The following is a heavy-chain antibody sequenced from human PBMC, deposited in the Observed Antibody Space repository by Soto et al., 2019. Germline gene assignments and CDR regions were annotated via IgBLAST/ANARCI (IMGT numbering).Heavy chain of an antibody. V-gene: IGHV3-21*02. Sequence: EVQLVESGGRLVKPGGSLRLSCAASGFNLNIYTMNWVRQAPGKGLEWVPSITNSGAHMYYADAAKGRFTVSRDNAKNSVFLEMNSLRVEDSAVYYCVRDLVGATAGYQNNFADPWGQGALVIVSS. CDR1: GFNLNIYT. J-gene: IGHJ5*02. CDR2: ITNSGAHM. CDR3: VRDLVGATAGYQNNFADP. D-gene: IGHD6-25*01.